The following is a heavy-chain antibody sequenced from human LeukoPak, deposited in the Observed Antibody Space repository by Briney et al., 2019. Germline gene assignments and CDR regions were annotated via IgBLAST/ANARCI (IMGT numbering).Heavy chain of an antibody. J-gene: IGHJ4*02. V-gene: IGHV1-2*02. CDR3: ARDSGSYVYFDY. Sequence: ASVKVSCKASGYTFTGYYMHWVRQAPGQGLGWMGWINPKSGGTNYAQKFQGRVTMTRDTSISTAYMDLSRLKSDDTAVYYCARDSGSYVYFDYWGQGTLVTVSS. D-gene: IGHD1-26*01. CDR1: GYTFTGYY. CDR2: INPKSGGT.